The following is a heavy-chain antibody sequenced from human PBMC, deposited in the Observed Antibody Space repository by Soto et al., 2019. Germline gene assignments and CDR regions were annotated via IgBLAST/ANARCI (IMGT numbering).Heavy chain of an antibody. CDR3: ARRNQPYSSSWYTSLDYGMDV. CDR2: INSDGSST. V-gene: IGHV3-74*01. D-gene: IGHD6-13*01. Sequence: GGSLRLSCAASGFTFSSYWMHWVRQAPGKGLVWVSRINSDGSSTSYADSVKGRFTISRDNAKNTLYLQMNSLRAEDTAVYYCARRNQPYSSSWYTSLDYGMDVWGPGHPITFSS. J-gene: IGHJ6*02. CDR1: GFTFSSYW.